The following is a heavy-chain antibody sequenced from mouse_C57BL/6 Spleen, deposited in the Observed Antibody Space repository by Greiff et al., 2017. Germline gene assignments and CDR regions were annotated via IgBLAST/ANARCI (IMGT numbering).Heavy chain of an antibody. CDR1: GYTFTDYN. V-gene: IGHV1-22*01. J-gene: IGHJ3*01. Sequence: EVQLQESGPELVKPGASVTMSCKASGYTFTDYNMHWVKQSHGKSLEWIGYINPNNGGTSYNQKFKGKATLTVNKSSSTAYMELRSLTSEDSAVYYCARDDYDGYWCAYWGQGTLVTVSA. CDR3: ARDDYDGYWCAY. CDR2: INPNNGGT. D-gene: IGHD2-4*01.